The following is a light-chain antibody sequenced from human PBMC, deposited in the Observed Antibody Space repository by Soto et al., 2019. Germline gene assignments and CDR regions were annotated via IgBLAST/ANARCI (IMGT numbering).Light chain of an antibody. CDR1: QSVSSN. V-gene: IGKV3-15*01. Sequence: EIVMTQSPATLSVSPGERATLSCRASQSVSSNLAWYQRKPGQAPRLLIYGASTRATGIPARFSGSGSGTEFTLTISSLQSEDFAGYSCQQYNNWLPTFGQGTRPEIQ. CDR2: GAS. J-gene: IGKJ5*01. CDR3: QQYNNWLPT.